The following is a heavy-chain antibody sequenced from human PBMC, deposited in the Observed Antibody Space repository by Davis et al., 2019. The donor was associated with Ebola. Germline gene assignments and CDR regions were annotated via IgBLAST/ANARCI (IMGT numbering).Heavy chain of an antibody. CDR2: IIPIFGTA. J-gene: IGHJ6*03. Sequence: SVKVSCKASGYTFTSYGISWVRQAPGQGLEWMGGIIPIFGTANYAQKFQGRVTITADESTSTAYMELSSLRSEDTAVYYCARDGWGCGGDCSDYYYYYMDVWGKGTTVTVSS. CDR3: ARDGWGCGGDCSDYYYYYMDV. D-gene: IGHD2-21*01. CDR1: GYTFTSYG. V-gene: IGHV1-69*13.